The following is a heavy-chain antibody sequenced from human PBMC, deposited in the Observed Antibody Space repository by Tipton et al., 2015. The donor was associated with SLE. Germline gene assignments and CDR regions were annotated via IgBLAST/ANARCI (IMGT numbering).Heavy chain of an antibody. V-gene: IGHV4-31*03. Sequence: TLSLTCTVSGDSVTTTSYQWTWIRQPAGKGLEWIAYISYSGNTYYNPSLKSRVTISVDTSKNQFSLKLSSVTAADTAVYYCARLTPIAAPATRSGCFDYWGQGTLVTVSS. CDR3: ARLTPIAAPATRSGCFDY. CDR2: ISYSGNT. D-gene: IGHD6-13*01. J-gene: IGHJ4*02. CDR1: GDSVTTTSYQ.